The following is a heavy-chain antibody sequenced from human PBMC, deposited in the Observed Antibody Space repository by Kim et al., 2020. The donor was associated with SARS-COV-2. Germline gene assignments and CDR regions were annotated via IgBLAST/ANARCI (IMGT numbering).Heavy chain of an antibody. Sequence: GGSLRLSCAVSGFIFSDHYMDWVRQAPGKGLEWVARSRNKANSYTIEYAASAKGRFTISRDDSKNSLYLQMNSLKTDDTAVYYCARSWTSMVFDYWGQGTLVTVSS. CDR1: GFIFSDHY. D-gene: IGHD3-10*01. CDR2: SRNKANSYTI. CDR3: ARSWTSMVFDY. J-gene: IGHJ4*02. V-gene: IGHV3-72*01.